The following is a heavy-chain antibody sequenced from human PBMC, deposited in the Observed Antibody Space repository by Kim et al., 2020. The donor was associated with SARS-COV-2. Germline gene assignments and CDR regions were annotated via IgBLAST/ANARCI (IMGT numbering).Heavy chain of an antibody. CDR3: ARHGSRSDMLIDY. Sequence: GESLKISCKGSGYSFSTYWIAWVSQMPGKGLEWMGIIYPGDSDARYSPSFQGQVIISVDKSINTTSLQWNSLKASDSGMYYCARHGSRSDMLIDYWGEGT. CDR1: GYSFSTYW. CDR2: IYPGDSDA. V-gene: IGHV5-51*01. J-gene: IGHJ4*02. D-gene: IGHD3-10*01.